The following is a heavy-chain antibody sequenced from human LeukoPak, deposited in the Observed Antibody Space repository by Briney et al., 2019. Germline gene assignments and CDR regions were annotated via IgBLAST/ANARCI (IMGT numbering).Heavy chain of an antibody. J-gene: IGHJ3*02. CDR1: GFTFSSYS. CDR3: ARIIAVAGNGAFDI. Sequence: PGGSLRLSCAASGFTFSSYSMNWVRQAPGKGLEWVSSISSSSSYIYYADSVKGRFTISRDNAKNSLYLQMNSLRAEDTAVYYCARIIAVAGNGAFDICGQGTMVTVSS. V-gene: IGHV3-21*01. D-gene: IGHD6-19*01. CDR2: ISSSSSYI.